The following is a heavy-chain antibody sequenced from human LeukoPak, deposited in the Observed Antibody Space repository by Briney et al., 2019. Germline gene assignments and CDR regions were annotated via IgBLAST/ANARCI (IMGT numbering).Heavy chain of an antibody. J-gene: IGHJ4*02. D-gene: IGHD2-2*01. V-gene: IGHV3-30*02. CDR2: IQSNGNEK. CDR1: GFTFSDYA. Sequence: GGSLRLSCAVSGFTFSDYAMHWVRQAPGKGLEWVASIQSNGNEKYSSDSLKGRFTISIDNSNNTLYLQMNTVRPEDTAVFYCARGVTSWPQGPYHFDYWGQGILITVSS. CDR3: ARGVTSWPQGPYHFDY.